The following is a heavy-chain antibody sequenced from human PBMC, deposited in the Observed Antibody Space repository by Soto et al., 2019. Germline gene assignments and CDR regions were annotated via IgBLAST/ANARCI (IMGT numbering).Heavy chain of an antibody. J-gene: IGHJ4*01. CDR2: MSSDGINE. CDR1: GFIFSNCG. V-gene: IGHV3-30*03. Sequence: LRLSCAASGFIFSNCGMHWVRQAAGRGLEWVAAMSSDGINEHYTDSVKGRFTISRDNSKNTLSLQMDSLREEDSAVYYCARGDFPYFDYWGHGTLVTVSS. D-gene: IGHD1-26*01. CDR3: ARGDFPYFDY.